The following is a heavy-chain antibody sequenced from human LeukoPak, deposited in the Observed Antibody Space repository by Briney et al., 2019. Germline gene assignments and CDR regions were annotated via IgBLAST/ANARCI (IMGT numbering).Heavy chain of an antibody. CDR1: GYTFTGYY. J-gene: IGHJ4*02. CDR2: INPNSGGT. V-gene: IGHV1-2*02. D-gene: IGHD5-18*01. CDR3: ARVTQLPY. Sequence: GASVKVSCKASGYTFTGYYMHWVRQAPGQGHEWMGCINPNSGGTKYAQKFQGRATMTRDTSISTAYMELSGLRSDDTAVYYCARVTQLPYWGQGTLVTVSS.